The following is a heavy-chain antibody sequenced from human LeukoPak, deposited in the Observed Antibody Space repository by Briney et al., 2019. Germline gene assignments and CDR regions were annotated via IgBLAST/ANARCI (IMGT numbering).Heavy chain of an antibody. V-gene: IGHV3-13*01. J-gene: IGHJ4*02. CDR2: IGTAGDT. Sequence: PGGSLRLSCAASGFTFSSYDMHWVRQATGKGLEWVSAIGTAGDTYYPGSVKGRFTISRENAKNSLYLQMNSLTAGDTAVYYCARGHAKWSMDYWGQGTLVTVSS. CDR1: GFTFSSYD. CDR3: ARGHAKWSMDY. D-gene: IGHD2-8*01.